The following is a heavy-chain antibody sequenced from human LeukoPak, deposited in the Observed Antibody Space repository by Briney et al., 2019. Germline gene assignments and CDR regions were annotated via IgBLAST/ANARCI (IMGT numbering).Heavy chain of an antibody. CDR2: INHSGST. Sequence: SETLSLTCAVYGGSFSGYYWSWIRQPPGKGLEWIGEINHSGSTDYNPSLKSRVTISADTCKNQFSLKLSSVIAADTAVYYCVRDRELNYWGQGILVTVSS. V-gene: IGHV4-34*01. CDR3: VRDRELNY. D-gene: IGHD5-24*01. J-gene: IGHJ4*02. CDR1: GGSFSGYY.